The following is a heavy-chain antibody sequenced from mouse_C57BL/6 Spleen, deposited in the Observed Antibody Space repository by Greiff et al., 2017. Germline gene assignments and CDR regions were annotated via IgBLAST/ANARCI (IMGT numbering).Heavy chain of an antibody. Sequence: EVHLVESGGGLVKPGGSLKLSCAASGFTFSSYAMSWVRQTPEKRLEWVATISDGGSYTYYPDNVKGRFTISRDNAKNNLYLQMSHLKSEDTAMYYCARDLTADWYVDVWGTGTTVTVAS. J-gene: IGHJ1*03. CDR1: GFTFSSYA. D-gene: IGHD4-1*01. V-gene: IGHV5-4*01. CDR2: ISDGGSYT. CDR3: ARDLTADWYVDV.